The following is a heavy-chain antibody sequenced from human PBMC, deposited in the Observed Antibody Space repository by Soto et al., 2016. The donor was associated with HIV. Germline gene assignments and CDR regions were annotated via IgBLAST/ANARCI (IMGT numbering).Heavy chain of an antibody. CDR2: INSDGSST. V-gene: IGHV3-74*01. CDR3: NKSISIPRPYYFDY. Sequence: EVQLVESGGGLVQRGGSLRLSCAASGFPFSNYWMHWVRQAPGKGLVWVSHINSDGSSTNYADSVKGRFTISRDNTKNTLYLQMKSLRAEDTAVYYCNKSISIPRPYYFDYWGQGTLVHRLL. J-gene: IGHJ4*02. CDR1: GFPFSNYW. D-gene: IGHD6-6*01.